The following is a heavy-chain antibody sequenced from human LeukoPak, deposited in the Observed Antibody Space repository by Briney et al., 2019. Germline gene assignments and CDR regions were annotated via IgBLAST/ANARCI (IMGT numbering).Heavy chain of an antibody. CDR2: INHSGST. J-gene: IGHJ4*02. CDR3: ASMSSSGLDY. Sequence: PSETLSLTCAVYGGSFSGYYWSWIRQPPGKGLEWIGEINHSGSTNYNPSLKSRVTISVDTSKNQFSLKLSSVTAADTAVYYCASMSSSGLDYWGQGTLVTVSS. D-gene: IGHD6-19*01. CDR1: GGSFSGYY. V-gene: IGHV4-34*01.